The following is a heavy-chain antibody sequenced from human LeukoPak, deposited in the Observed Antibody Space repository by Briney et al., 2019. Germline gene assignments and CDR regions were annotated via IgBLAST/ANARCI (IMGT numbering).Heavy chain of an antibody. CDR2: IYYSGST. CDR1: GGSISSYY. V-gene: IGHV4-59*08. Sequence: PSETLSLTCTVSGGSISSYYWSWIRQPPGKGLEWIGYIYYSGSTNYNPSLKSRVTISVDTSKNQFSLKLSSVTAADTAVYYCARALGSYNYYGMDVWGQGTTVTVSS. J-gene: IGHJ6*02. CDR3: ARALGSYNYYGMDV.